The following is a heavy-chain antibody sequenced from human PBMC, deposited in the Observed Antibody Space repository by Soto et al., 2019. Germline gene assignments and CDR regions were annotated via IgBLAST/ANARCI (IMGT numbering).Heavy chain of an antibody. Sequence: LRLSCAASGFTFSSYAMHWVRQAPGKGLEWVAVISYDGTKKFFADSVKGRFAVSRDNSNDTVFLQMDSLRAEDTAVYYCAKDFLLWGSFPDPGASDYWGQGTQVTVSS. D-gene: IGHD3-16*01. CDR2: ISYDGTKK. CDR3: AKDFLLWGSFPDPGASDY. V-gene: IGHV3-30*18. CDR1: GFTFSSYA. J-gene: IGHJ4*02.